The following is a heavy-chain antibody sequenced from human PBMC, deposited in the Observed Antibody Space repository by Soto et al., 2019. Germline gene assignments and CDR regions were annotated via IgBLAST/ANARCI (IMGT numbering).Heavy chain of an antibody. CDR1: GFTFSSYA. CDR3: AKGPGSYSDCDY. J-gene: IGHJ4*02. D-gene: IGHD1-26*01. V-gene: IGHV3-23*01. CDR2: ISGSGDSI. Sequence: EVQLLESGGGLVQPGGSLRLSCAASGFTFSSYAMSWVRQAPGKGLEWVSSISGSGDSIYYADSVKGRFTISRDNSKNTLYLQMNSLRAEDTALYYCAKGPGSYSDCDYWGQGTLVTVSS.